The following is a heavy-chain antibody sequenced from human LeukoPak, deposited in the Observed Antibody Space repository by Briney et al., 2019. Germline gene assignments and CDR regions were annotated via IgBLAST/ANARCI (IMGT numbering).Heavy chain of an antibody. CDR2: IIPIFGTA. D-gene: IGHD6-13*01. Sequence: SVKVSCKASGGTFSSYAISWVRQAPGQGLEWMGGIIPIFGTANYAQKFQGRVTITADESTSTAYMELSSLRSEDTAVYYCALSLAAAGIGALYWGQGTLVTVSS. CDR3: ALSLAAAGIGALY. J-gene: IGHJ4*02. V-gene: IGHV1-69*13. CDR1: GGTFSSYA.